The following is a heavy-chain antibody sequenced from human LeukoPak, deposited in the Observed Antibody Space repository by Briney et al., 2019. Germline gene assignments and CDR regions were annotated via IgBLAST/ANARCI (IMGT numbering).Heavy chain of an antibody. CDR2: IYYSGST. J-gene: IGHJ4*02. Sequence: SETLSLTCIVSGGSISSNNYYWGWIRQPPGKGLERIGSIYYSGSTYYNPSLKSRVTISIDTSKNQFSLNLSSVTAADTAVYYCARHSSEVPLDYWGQGTLVTVSS. V-gene: IGHV4-39*01. CDR3: ARHSSEVPLDY. CDR1: GGSISSNNYY.